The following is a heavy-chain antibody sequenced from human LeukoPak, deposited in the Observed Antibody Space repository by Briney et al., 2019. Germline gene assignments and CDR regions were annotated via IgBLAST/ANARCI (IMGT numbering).Heavy chain of an antibody. CDR3: AKFLPTHIVVANYYFDY. J-gene: IGHJ4*02. D-gene: IGHD2-21*01. V-gene: IGHV3-23*01. CDR2: ISGSGGST. CDR1: GFTFSSYA. Sequence: GGSLRLSCAASGFTFSSYAMSWVRQAPGKGLEWVSAISGSGGSTYYADSVKGRFTISRDNSKNTLYLQMNSLRTEDTAVYYCAKFLPTHIVVANYYFDYWGQGTLVTVSS.